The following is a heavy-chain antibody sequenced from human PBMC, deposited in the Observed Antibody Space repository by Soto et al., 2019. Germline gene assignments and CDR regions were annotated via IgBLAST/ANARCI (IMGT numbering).Heavy chain of an antibody. V-gene: IGHV3-21*01. CDR3: ARDESAGSSTSN. Sequence: GVSLRLSCAASGFTFSSYSMNWVRQAPGKGLEWVSSISSSSSYIYYADSVKGRFTITRDNAMNSLYLQMNSLRVEDTALYFCARDESAGSSTSNWGQGTLVTASS. CDR2: ISSSSSYI. D-gene: IGHD2-2*01. J-gene: IGHJ4*02. CDR1: GFTFSSYS.